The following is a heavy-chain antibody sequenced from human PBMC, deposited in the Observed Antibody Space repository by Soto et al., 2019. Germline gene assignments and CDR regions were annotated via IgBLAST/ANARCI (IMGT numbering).Heavy chain of an antibody. CDR2: ISGSGGST. Sequence: EVQLLESGGGLVQPGGSLRLSCAASGFTFSSYAMSWVRQAPGKGLEWVAAISGSGGSTYYADSVKGRFTISRDNSKNTLYLQMNSLRAEDTAVYYCAKQTPGSSGWYGLSYFDYWGQGTLVTVSS. V-gene: IGHV3-23*01. J-gene: IGHJ4*02. CDR1: GFTFSSYA. CDR3: AKQTPGSSGWYGLSYFDY. D-gene: IGHD6-19*01.